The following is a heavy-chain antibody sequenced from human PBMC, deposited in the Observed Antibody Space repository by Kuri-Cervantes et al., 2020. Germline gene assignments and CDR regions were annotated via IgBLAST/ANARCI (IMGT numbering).Heavy chain of an antibody. CDR1: GYTFTAYY. J-gene: IGHJ3*02. D-gene: IGHD3-22*01. Sequence: ASVKVSCKASGYTFTAYYMHWVRQAPGLGLEWMGWINPNTGGTNYAQKFQDRVTLTRDTSISTAYMELSRLRSDDTAVYYCARVDVTMIVVGALGAFDIWGQGTMVTVSS. V-gene: IGHV1-2*02. CDR2: INPNTGGT. CDR3: ARVDVTMIVVGALGAFDI.